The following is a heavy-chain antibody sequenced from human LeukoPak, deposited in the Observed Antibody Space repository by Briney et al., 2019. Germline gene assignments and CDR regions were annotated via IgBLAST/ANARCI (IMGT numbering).Heavy chain of an antibody. CDR2: ICVGGST. D-gene: IGHD3-9*01. CDR1: GLALSTYW. Sequence: GGSLRLSCAASGLALSTYWMHWVRQAPGKGEVWVSLICVGGSTCYADSVKGRFTISRDDSKNSLFLQMNSLGAEDTALYYCARSGYYNPNYFNSWGQGTLVTVSS. J-gene: IGHJ4*02. V-gene: IGHV3-53*01. CDR3: ARSGYYNPNYFNS.